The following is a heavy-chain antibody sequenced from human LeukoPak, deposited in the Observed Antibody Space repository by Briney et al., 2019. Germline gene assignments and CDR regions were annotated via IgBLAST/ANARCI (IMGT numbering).Heavy chain of an antibody. CDR3: AKDLDDYGDYWFDY. J-gene: IGHJ4*02. CDR1: GFTFSSYW. CDR2: INPDGSST. V-gene: IGHV3-74*01. D-gene: IGHD4-17*01. Sequence: GGSLRLSCATSGFTFSSYWIHWVRQAPGKGLVWVSRINPDGSSTNYADSVKGRFTISRDNSKNTLYLQMNSLRAEGTAVYYCAKDLDDYGDYWFDYWGQGTLVTVSS.